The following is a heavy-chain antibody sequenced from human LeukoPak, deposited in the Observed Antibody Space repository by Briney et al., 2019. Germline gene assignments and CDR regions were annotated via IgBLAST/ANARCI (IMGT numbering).Heavy chain of an antibody. CDR2: IYPGDSDT. D-gene: IGHD3-3*01. J-gene: IGHJ4*02. Sequence: GESLQISCKGSGYTFTSYWIGWVRQLPGKGLEWMGIIYPGDSDTRYSPSFQGQVTISADKSISTAYLQWSSLKASDTAMFYCARLADFPTPQYDYWGQGTLVTVSS. CDR1: GYTFTSYW. CDR3: ARLADFPTPQYDY. V-gene: IGHV5-51*01.